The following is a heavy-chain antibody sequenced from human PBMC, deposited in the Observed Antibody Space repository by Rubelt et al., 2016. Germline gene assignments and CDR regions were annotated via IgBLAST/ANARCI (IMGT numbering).Heavy chain of an antibody. Sequence: QVHLVQSGAEVKKPGASVKVSCKASGYSFAGYYMHWVRQAPGQGLEWMGRINPNNGDTNYAQKFQGRVTMTRETSISTAYMELSRLRSDDTAVFYCARTGARYYFDYWGQGTLVTVSA. CDR2: INPNNGDT. D-gene: IGHD1-1*01. CDR1: GYSFAGYY. J-gene: IGHJ4*02. CDR3: ARTGARYYFDY. V-gene: IGHV1-2*06.